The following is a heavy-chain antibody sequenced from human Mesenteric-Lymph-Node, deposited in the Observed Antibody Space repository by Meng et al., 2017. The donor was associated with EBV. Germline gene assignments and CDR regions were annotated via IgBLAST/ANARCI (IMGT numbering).Heavy chain of an antibody. CDR3: ARGESPAYFYDSSGSYNY. D-gene: IGHD3-22*01. V-gene: IGHV1-18*01. Sequence: QVQLVQSGAAVKKPGASVKVSCXAXXYTFTTYGISWVRQAPGQGLEWMGWISVYNGNKNYAQKFKGRVTMTTDISTSTAYLELKSLRSDDTAVYYCARGESPAYFYDSSGSYNYWGQGTLVTVSS. CDR2: ISVYNGNK. J-gene: IGHJ4*02. CDR1: XYTFTTYG.